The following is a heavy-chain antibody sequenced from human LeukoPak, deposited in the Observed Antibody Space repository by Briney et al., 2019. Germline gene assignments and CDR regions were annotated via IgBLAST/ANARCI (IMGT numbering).Heavy chain of an antibody. V-gene: IGHV3-74*03. CDR1: GFSFSTSW. D-gene: IGHD3-16*01. CDR2: IYFDGSSR. J-gene: IGHJ4*02. Sequence: PGGPLRLSCAASGFSFSTSWMYWVRQAPGKGLEWVSRIYFDGSSRTYAASVKGRFTISRDNAQNTRYLQMNSLRAEDTAVYYCASELRLGHWGQGILVTVSS. CDR3: ASELRLGH.